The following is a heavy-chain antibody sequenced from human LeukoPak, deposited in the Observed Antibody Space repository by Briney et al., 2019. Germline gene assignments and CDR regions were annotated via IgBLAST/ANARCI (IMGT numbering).Heavy chain of an antibody. D-gene: IGHD1-26*01. CDR2: IKSKTGGGTI. Sequence: GGSLRLSCAASGFTFSNAWMNWVRQAPGKGLEWVGRIKSKTGGGTIDYAAPVRGRFTISRDDSKDTLHLQVNSLKSEDTAVYHCTTAAFVGATAYWGQGALVIVSS. J-gene: IGHJ4*02. CDR3: TTAAFVGATAY. CDR1: GFTFSNAW. V-gene: IGHV3-15*07.